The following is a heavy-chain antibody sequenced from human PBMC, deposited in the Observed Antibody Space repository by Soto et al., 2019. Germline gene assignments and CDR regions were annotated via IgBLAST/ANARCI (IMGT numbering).Heavy chain of an antibody. Sequence: GGSLRLSCAASGFTFSSYAMHWVRQAPGKGLEWVAVISYDGSNKYYADSVKGRFTISRDNSKNTLYLQMNSLRAEDTAVYYCARGGLRIAAAEKPYYYGMDVWGQGTTVTV. J-gene: IGHJ6*02. CDR2: ISYDGSNK. CDR1: GFTFSSYA. D-gene: IGHD6-13*01. CDR3: ARGGLRIAAAEKPYYYGMDV. V-gene: IGHV3-30-3*01.